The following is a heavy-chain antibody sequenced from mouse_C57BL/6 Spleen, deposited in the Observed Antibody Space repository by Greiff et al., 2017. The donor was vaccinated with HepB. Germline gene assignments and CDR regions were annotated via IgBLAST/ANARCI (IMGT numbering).Heavy chain of an antibody. V-gene: IGHV5-17*01. D-gene: IGHD3-3*01. J-gene: IGHJ4*01. CDR1: GFTFSDYG. CDR2: ISSGSSTI. CDR3: ARGGTPRAMDY. Sequence: EVHLVESGGGLVKPGGSLKLSCAASGFTFSDYGMHWVRQAPEKGLEWVAYISSGSSTIYYADTVKGRFTISSDNAKNTLFLQMTSLRSEDTAMYYCARGGTPRAMDYWGQGTSVTVSS.